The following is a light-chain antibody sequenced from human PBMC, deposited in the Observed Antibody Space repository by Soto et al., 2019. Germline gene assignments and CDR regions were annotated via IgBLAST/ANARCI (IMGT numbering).Light chain of an antibody. CDR3: ASWDDSLNGPV. Sequence: QSALTQPASVSGSPGQSITISCTGTTSDVGGYNYVSWYQQHPGKAPKLMIYEVSNRPSGVPDRFSGSKSGTSASLAISGLQSEDEADYFCASWDDSLNGPVFGGGTKLTVL. CDR1: TSDVGGYNY. J-gene: IGLJ2*01. V-gene: IGLV2-14*01. CDR2: EVS.